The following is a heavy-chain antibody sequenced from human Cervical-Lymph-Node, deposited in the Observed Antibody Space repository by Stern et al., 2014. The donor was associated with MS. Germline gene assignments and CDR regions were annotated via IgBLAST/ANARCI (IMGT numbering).Heavy chain of an antibody. J-gene: IGHJ4*02. V-gene: IGHV1-69*01. D-gene: IGHD6-13*01. Sequence: QVQLVQSGAAVKKPGSSMKVSCKASGGTFSSDAIGWVRKAPGQGLEWMGGIIPNFETANYAQKFQGRVTITADQSTKTAYLELSSLTSGDTAMYFCASGTRSSWYFDFWGQGTLVTVST. CDR1: GGTFSSDA. CDR2: IIPNFETA. CDR3: ASGTRSSWYFDF.